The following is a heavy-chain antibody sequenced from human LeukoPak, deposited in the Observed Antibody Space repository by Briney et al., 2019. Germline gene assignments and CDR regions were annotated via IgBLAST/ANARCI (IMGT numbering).Heavy chain of an antibody. J-gene: IGHJ6*03. V-gene: IGHV1-8*01. CDR3: ARGYSYGQNYYYYYYMDV. CDR1: GYTFTSYD. Sequence: ASVTVSCKASGYTFTSYDINWVRQATGQGLEWMGWMNPNSGNTGYAQKFQGRVTMTRNTSISTAYMELSSLRSEDTAVYYCARGYSYGQNYYYYYYMDVWGKGTTVTVSS. D-gene: IGHD5-18*01. CDR2: MNPNSGNT.